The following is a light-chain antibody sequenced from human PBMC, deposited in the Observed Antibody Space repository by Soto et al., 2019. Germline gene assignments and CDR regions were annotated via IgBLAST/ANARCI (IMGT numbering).Light chain of an antibody. CDR3: QQYHKWPPFT. CDR2: GAS. J-gene: IGKJ4*01. Sequence: EIVMTPSPATLSMSPGERVSISCRASQTVSNNLAWYQQKPGQAPRLLIYGASTRAIGVAARFSGSGSGTEFTRTITSLQSEEFAVYYCQQYHKWPPFTFGGGTVVEIK. V-gene: IGKV3-15*01. CDR1: QTVSNN.